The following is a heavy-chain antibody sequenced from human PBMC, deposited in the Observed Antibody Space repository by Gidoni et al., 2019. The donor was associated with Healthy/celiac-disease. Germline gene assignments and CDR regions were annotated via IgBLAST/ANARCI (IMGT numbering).Heavy chain of an antibody. Sequence: EVQLVESGGGLVQPGGSLSLSCAPAGFTGSSKYMSWVRQAPVKGLEWVSVIYSGGSTYYADSVKGRFTISRDNSKNTLYLQMNSLRAEDTAVYYCARDFAVTPRGYFDYWGQGTLVTVSS. CDR1: GFTGSSKY. J-gene: IGHJ4*02. D-gene: IGHD4-4*01. CDR3: ARDFAVTPRGYFDY. CDR2: IYSGGST. V-gene: IGHV3-66*01.